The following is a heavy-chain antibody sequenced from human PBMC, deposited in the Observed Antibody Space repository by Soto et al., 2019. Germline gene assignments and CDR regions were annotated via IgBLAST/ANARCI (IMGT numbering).Heavy chain of an antibody. D-gene: IGHD2-2*01. CDR1: GGTFSSYA. J-gene: IGHJ4*02. V-gene: IGHV1-69*06. CDR2: IIPIFNTA. CDR3: ARGSSRGATSCRY. Sequence: GASVKVSCKASGGTFSSYAISWVRQAPGQGLEWMGGIIPIFNTANYAQKFQGRVTITADKSTSTAYMELSSLRSEDTAVYYCARGSSRGATSCRYWGQGTLVTVSS.